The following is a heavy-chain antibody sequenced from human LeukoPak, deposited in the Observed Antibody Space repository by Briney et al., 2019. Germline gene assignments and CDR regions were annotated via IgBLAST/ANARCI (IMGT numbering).Heavy chain of an antibody. V-gene: IGHV3-74*01. CDR1: GFTFSRHW. CDR3: ARICSSTDCLIPD. CDR2: INRDASDT. Sequence: GGSLRLSCAASGFTFSRHWMHWDHQAPGKGLVWISRINRDASDTNYADFVKGRFTISRDNAKNTVYLHINSLRDEDTAVYYCARICSSTDCLIPDWGQGTQVTVSS. J-gene: IGHJ4*02. D-gene: IGHD2-2*01.